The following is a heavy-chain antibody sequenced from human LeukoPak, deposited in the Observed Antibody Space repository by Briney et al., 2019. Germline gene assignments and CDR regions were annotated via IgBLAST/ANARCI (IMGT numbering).Heavy chain of an antibody. CDR3: AREHYYDSSGLFDY. J-gene: IGHJ4*02. V-gene: IGHV3-30*04. CDR2: ISYDGSNK. CDR1: GFTFSSYA. D-gene: IGHD3-22*01. Sequence: GRSLRLSCAASGFTFSSYAMHWVRQAPGKGLEWVAVISYDGSNKYYADSVKGRFTVSRDNSKNTLYLQMNSLRAEDTAVYYCAREHYYDSSGLFDYWGQGTLVTVSS.